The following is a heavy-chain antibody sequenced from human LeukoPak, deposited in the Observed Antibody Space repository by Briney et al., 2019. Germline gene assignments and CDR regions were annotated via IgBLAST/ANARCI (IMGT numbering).Heavy chain of an antibody. CDR2: ISRGGTNI. D-gene: IGHD3-10*01. V-gene: IGHV3-48*03. CDR3: LTNEWVGESLYIY. Sequence: GGSLRLSCEASGLIFSAHDLNWLRQAPGKGLEWGSHISRGGTNIQYTDSVKGRFTISRDDAKNSLNLQMNSLRVEDTAVYYCLTNEWVGESLYIYWGQGIQVTVSS. J-gene: IGHJ4*02. CDR1: GLIFSAHD.